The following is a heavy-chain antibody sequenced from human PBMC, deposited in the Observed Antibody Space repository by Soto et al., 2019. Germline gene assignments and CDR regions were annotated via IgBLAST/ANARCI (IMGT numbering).Heavy chain of an antibody. CDR3: AKDLASGGASGDY. V-gene: IGHV3-30*18. CDR1: GFTFINYG. Sequence: GGSLRLSCAASGFTFINYGMHWVRQAPGKGLEWVAVISYDGSNKYYADSVKGRFTISRDNSKNTLYLQMNSLRAEDTAVYYCAKDLASGGASGDYWGQGTLVTVSS. CDR2: ISYDGSNK. D-gene: IGHD3-10*01. J-gene: IGHJ4*02.